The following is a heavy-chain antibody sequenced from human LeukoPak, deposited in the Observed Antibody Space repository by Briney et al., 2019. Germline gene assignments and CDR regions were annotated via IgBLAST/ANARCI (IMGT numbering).Heavy chain of an antibody. D-gene: IGHD3-9*01. V-gene: IGHV3-23*01. CDR1: GFTFTNSA. CDR2: VSGRDDST. Sequence: GGSLRLSCAASGFTFTNSAMYWVRPAPGGGLEWVSAVSGRDDSTYYADSVKGRFTISRDTSKNTLFLQMNSLRAEDTAVYYCAKWGDYDILTGYYDPDYWGQGTLVTVSS. J-gene: IGHJ4*02. CDR3: AKWGDYDILTGYYDPDY.